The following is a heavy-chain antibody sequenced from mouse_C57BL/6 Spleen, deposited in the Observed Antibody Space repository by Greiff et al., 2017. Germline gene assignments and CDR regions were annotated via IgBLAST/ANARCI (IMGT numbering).Heavy chain of an antibody. J-gene: IGHJ2*01. CDR2: ISSGGSYT. Sequence: EVQLQQSGGDLVKPGGSLKLSCAASGFTFSSYGMSWVRQTPDKRLEWVATISSGGSYTYYPDSVKGRFTISRDNAKNTLYLQMSSLKSEDTAMYYCARHPYYSNYYFDYWGQGTTLTVSS. CDR3: ARHPYYSNYYFDY. V-gene: IGHV5-6*01. D-gene: IGHD2-5*01. CDR1: GFTFSSYG.